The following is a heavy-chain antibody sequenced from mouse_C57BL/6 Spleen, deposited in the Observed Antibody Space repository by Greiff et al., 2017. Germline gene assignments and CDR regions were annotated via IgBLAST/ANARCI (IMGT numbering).Heavy chain of an antibody. J-gene: IGHJ2*01. CDR3: ARMVTTIGFDY. Sequence: EVKLQESGPGLVKPSQSLSLTCSVTGYSITSGYYWNWIRQFPGNKLEWMGYISYDGSNNYNPSLKNRISITRDTSKNQFFLKLNSVTTEDTATYYCARMVTTIGFDYWGQGTTLTVSS. CDR2: ISYDGSN. CDR1: GYSITSGYY. D-gene: IGHD2-2*01. V-gene: IGHV3-6*01.